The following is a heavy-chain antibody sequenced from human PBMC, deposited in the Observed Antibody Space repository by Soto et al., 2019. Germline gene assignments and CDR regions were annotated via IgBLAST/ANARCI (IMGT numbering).Heavy chain of an antibody. CDR2: IIPIFGTA. CDR1: GGTFSSYA. Sequence: SVKVSCKASGGTFSSYAISWVRQAPGQGLEWMGGIIPIFGTANYAQKFQGRVTITADESTSTAYMELSSLRSEDTAVYYCATGSGYCSGGSCYSDLDYWGQGTPVTVSS. V-gene: IGHV1-69*13. CDR3: ATGSGYCSGGSCYSDLDY. J-gene: IGHJ4*02. D-gene: IGHD2-15*01.